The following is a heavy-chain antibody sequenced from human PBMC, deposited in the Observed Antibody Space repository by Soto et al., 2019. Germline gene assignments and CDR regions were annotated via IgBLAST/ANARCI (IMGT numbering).Heavy chain of an antibody. CDR1: GGTFSSYA. D-gene: IGHD3-9*01. CDR2: IIPIFGTA. Sequence: QVQLVQSGAEVKKPGSSVKVSCKASGGTFSSYAISWVRQAPGQGLEWMGGIIPIFGTANYAQKFQGRVTITADESTSTAYMELSSQRSEDTAVYYCASLVPNHYDILTGSDYWGQGTLVTVSS. CDR3: ASLVPNHYDILTGSDY. V-gene: IGHV1-69*12. J-gene: IGHJ4*02.